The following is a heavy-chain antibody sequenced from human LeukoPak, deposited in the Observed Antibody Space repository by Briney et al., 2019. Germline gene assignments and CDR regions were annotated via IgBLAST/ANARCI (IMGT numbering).Heavy chain of an antibody. V-gene: IGHV1-8*01. J-gene: IGHJ3*02. CDR2: MNPNSGNT. CDR1: GYTFTSYD. CDR3: ARADRTYYYDSSRDDGEDAFDI. Sequence: GASVKVSCKASGYTFTSYDINWVRQATGQGLEWMGWMNPNSGNTGYAQKFQGRVTMTRNTSISTAYMELSSLRSEDTAVYYCARADRTYYYDSSRDDGEDAFDIWGQGTMVTVSS. D-gene: IGHD3-22*01.